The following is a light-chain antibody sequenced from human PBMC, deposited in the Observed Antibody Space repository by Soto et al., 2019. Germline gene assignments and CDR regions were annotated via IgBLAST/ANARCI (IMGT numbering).Light chain of an antibody. J-gene: IGLJ2*01. CDR3: AAWDDSLDGRVV. V-gene: IGLV1-44*01. CDR2: SNN. CDR1: SSNIGSNT. Sequence: QPVLTQQPSASGTPGQRVTISCSGSSSNIGSNTVNWYQQLPGTAPKLLIYSNNVRPSGVPDRFSGSISGTSASLAISGLQSEDEADYYCAAWDDSLDGRVVFGGGTKLTVL.